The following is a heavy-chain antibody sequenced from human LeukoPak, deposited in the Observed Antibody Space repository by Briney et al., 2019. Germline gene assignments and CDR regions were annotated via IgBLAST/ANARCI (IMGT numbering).Heavy chain of an antibody. D-gene: IGHD5-18*01. CDR2: IYHSGST. CDR1: GYSISSGYY. J-gene: IGHJ5*02. V-gene: IGHV4-38-2*02. Sequence: ASETLSLTCAVSGYSISSGYYWGWIRQPPGKGLEWIGSIYHSGSTYYNPSLKSRVTISVDTSKNQFSLKLSSVTAADTAVYYCARDRDTAGWFDPWGQGTLVTVSS. CDR3: ARDRDTAGWFDP.